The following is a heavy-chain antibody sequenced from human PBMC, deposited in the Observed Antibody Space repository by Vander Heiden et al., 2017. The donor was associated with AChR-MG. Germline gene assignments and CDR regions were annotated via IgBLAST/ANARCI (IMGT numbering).Heavy chain of an antibody. CDR1: GSTFTGYY. V-gene: IGHV1-2*02. Sequence: QVQLVQSGAEVKKPGASVKVSCKASGSTFTGYYMHWVLQAPGQGLEWMGWINPNSGGTNYAQKFQGRVTMTRDTSISTAYMELSRLRSDDTAVYYCARIPPRIVGTVTNQDFDYWGQGTLVTVSS. D-gene: IGHD4-17*01. CDR3: ARIPPRIVGTVTNQDFDY. J-gene: IGHJ4*02. CDR2: INPNSGGT.